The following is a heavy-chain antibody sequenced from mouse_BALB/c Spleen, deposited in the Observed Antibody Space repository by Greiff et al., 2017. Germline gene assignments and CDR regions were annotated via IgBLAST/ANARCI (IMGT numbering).Heavy chain of an antibody. J-gene: IGHJ4*01. V-gene: IGHV1-63*02. CDR2: IYPGGGYT. Sequence: VQLQQSGAELVRPGTSVKISCKASGYTFTNYWLGWVKQRPGHGLEWIGDIYPGGGYTNYNEKFKGKATLTADTSSSTAYMQLSSLTSEDSAVYYCARRVLRLHAMDYWGQGTSVTVSS. CDR3: ARRVLRLHAMDY. D-gene: IGHD1-2*01. CDR1: GYTFTNYW.